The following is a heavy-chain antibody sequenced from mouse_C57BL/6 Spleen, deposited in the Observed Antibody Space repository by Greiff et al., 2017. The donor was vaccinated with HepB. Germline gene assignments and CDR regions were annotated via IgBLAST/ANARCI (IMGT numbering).Heavy chain of an antibody. Sequence: EVKLMESGPELVKPGASVKMSCKASGYTFTDYNMHWVKQSHGKSLEWIGYINPNNGGTSYNQKFKGKATLTVNKSSSTAYMELRSLTSEDSAVYYCARGRDYPFAYWGQGTLVTVSA. V-gene: IGHV1-22*01. CDR1: GYTFTDYN. CDR2: INPNNGGT. J-gene: IGHJ3*01. CDR3: ARGRDYPFAY. D-gene: IGHD2-4*01.